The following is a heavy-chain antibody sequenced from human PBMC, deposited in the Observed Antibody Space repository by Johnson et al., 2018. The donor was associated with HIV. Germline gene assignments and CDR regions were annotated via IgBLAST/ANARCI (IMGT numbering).Heavy chain of an antibody. CDR3: ARDWGYDWGSVDI. CDR2: ISGGST. D-gene: IGHD5-12*01. Sequence: VQLVESGGGLIQPGGSLRLSCAASGFTVSSNEMSWVRQAPGKGLEWVSSISGGSTYYADSVKGRFTISRDNSKTMMWLQMDSLRVEDTAIYYCARDWGYDWGSVDIWGQGTMVTVSS. CDR1: GFTVSSNE. J-gene: IGHJ3*02. V-gene: IGHV3-38*03.